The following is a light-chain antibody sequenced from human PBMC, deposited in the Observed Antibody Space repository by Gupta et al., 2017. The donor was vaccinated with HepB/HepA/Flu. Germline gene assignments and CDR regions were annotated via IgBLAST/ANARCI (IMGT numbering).Light chain of an antibody. Sequence: QSVLTQPPSASGTPGPRVTISCSGSSSNIGANYVFWYQQLPGRAPKLLIYRNNQRPSGVPDRFSGAKSGTSASLAFSGLRFEDEADYYCAAWDDSLSGYVFGTGTKVIVL. CDR2: RNN. J-gene: IGLJ1*01. CDR1: SSNIGANY. CDR3: AAWDDSLSGYV. V-gene: IGLV1-47*01.